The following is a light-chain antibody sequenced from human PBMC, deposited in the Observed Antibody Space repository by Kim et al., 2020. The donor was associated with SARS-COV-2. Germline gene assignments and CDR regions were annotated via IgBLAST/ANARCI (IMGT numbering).Light chain of an antibody. CDR3: GTWDSSLSAVV. Sequence: GQEVTISCSGSSSNIGNNYVSWYQQLPGTAPTLLIYDNNKRPSGIPDRFSGSKSGTSATLGITGLQTGDEADYYCGTWDSSLSAVVFGGGTQLTVL. V-gene: IGLV1-51*01. J-gene: IGLJ2*01. CDR2: DNN. CDR1: SSNIGNNY.